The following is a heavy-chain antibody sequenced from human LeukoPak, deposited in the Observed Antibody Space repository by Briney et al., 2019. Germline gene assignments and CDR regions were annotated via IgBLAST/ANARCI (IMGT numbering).Heavy chain of an antibody. Sequence: GGSLRRSCAASGFTFSSYAMHWVRQAPGKGLEWVAVISYDGSNKYYADSVKGRFTISRDNSKNTLYLQMNSLRAEDTAVYYCARGGEWLDPERTPVDYWGQGTLVTVSS. J-gene: IGHJ4*02. CDR3: ARGGEWLDPERTPVDY. V-gene: IGHV3-30-3*01. CDR2: ISYDGSNK. CDR1: GFTFSSYA. D-gene: IGHD6-19*01.